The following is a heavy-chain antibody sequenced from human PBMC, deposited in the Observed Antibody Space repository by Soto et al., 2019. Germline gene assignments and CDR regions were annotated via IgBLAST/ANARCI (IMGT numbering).Heavy chain of an antibody. CDR2: IIPILGIA. D-gene: IGHD1-7*01. Sequence: QVQLVQSGAEVKKPGSSVKVSCKASGGTFSSYTISWVRQAPGQGLEWMGRIIPILGIANYAQQFQGRVTITADKCTSTAYMELSSLRSEDTAVYYSARDGDNWNFFDPWGQGTLVTVSS. CDR3: ARDGDNWNFFDP. CDR1: GGTFSSYT. V-gene: IGHV1-69*08. J-gene: IGHJ5*02.